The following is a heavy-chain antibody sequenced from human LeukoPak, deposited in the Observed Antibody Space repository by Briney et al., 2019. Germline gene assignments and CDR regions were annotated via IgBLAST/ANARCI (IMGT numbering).Heavy chain of an antibody. CDR3: ARGGRDSSGYSFDY. Sequence: GGSLRLSCAASGFTVSSNYMSWVRPAPGEGLEWVSVIYSGGSTYYADSVKGRFTISRDNSKNTLYLQMNSLRAEDTAVYYCARGGRDSSGYSFDYWGQGTLVTVSS. J-gene: IGHJ4*02. D-gene: IGHD3-22*01. V-gene: IGHV3-53*01. CDR1: GFTVSSNY. CDR2: IYSGGST.